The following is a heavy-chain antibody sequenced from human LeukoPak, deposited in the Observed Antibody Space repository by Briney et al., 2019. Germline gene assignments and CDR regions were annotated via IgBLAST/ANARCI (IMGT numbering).Heavy chain of an antibody. CDR2: INQDSSEK. D-gene: IGHD6-19*01. CDR3: AKDPEFSSFDV. J-gene: IGHJ4*01. V-gene: IGHV3-7*01. CDR1: TLTFSTYW. Sequence: GGSLRLSCAASTLTFSTYWMTWVRQAPGKGLEFVSNINQDSSEKNYVGSVKGRFTISRDNAKNSLYLQMNSLRADYSAVYYCAKDPEFSSFDVWGQGTLVTVSS.